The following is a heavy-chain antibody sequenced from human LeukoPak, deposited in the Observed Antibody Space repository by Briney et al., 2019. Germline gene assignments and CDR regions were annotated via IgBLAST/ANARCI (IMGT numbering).Heavy chain of an antibody. V-gene: IGHV4-59*01. D-gene: IGHD3-10*01. CDR3: ARDSTDYYGSGSFSYVY. J-gene: IGHJ4*02. CDR2: IYYSGST. Sequence: PTETLSLTCTVSGGSISTYYWSWIRQPPGQGLEWIGYIYYSGSTNYIPSPNSRVTISVDTSKNQFSLKLSSVTEADTAVYYCARDSTDYYGSGSFSYVYWGQGSLVSVSS. CDR1: GGSISTYY.